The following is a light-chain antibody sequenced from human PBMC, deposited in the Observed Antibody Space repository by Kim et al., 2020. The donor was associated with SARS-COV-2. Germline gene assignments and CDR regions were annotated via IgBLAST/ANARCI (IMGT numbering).Light chain of an antibody. CDR3: QKYNSASWT. CDR2: AAS. CDR1: QGISNY. J-gene: IGKJ1*01. Sequence: ASVGDRVTITCRTSQGISNYLAWYQQKPGKVPKLLIYAASTLQSGVPSRFSGSGSGTDFTLTISSLQPEDVATYYCQKYNSASWTFGQGTKVDIK. V-gene: IGKV1-27*01.